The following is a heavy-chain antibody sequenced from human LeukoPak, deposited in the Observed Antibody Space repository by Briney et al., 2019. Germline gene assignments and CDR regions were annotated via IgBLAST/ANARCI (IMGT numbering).Heavy chain of an antibody. Sequence: VQPGGSLSLSCAASGFTFSMYWMSWVRQSPGKGLEWVSAISGSGGSTYYADSVKGRFTISRDNSKNTLYLQMNSLRAEDTAVYYCAKDVTPSVVVAASFFDYWGQGTLVTVSS. CDR1: GFTFSMYW. J-gene: IGHJ4*02. D-gene: IGHD2-15*01. CDR3: AKDVTPSVVVAASFFDY. CDR2: ISGSGGST. V-gene: IGHV3-23*01.